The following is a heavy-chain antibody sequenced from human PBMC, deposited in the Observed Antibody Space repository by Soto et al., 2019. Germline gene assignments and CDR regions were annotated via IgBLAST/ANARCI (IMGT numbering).Heavy chain of an antibody. V-gene: IGHV1-8*01. Sequence: ASVKVSCKASGYTFSDFDINWLRQASGQGPEWMGWMNAKSGDTFFAQRFQGKFNMTWDTSLSTAYMEVGSLTSDDTAMYYCARGNPFNYAGFDVWGQGTMVTLSS. CDR3: ARGNPFNYAGFDV. CDR2: MNAKSGDT. CDR1: GYTFSDFD. D-gene: IGHD3-16*01. J-gene: IGHJ6*02.